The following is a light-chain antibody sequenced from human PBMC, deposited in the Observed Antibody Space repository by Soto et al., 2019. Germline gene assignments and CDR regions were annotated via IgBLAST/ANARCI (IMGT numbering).Light chain of an antibody. CDR1: SSNIGAGYD. CDR2: GNS. Sequence: QSVLTQPPSVSGAPGQRVTISCTGSSSNIGAGYDVHWYQQLPGTAPKLLIYGNSNRPSGVPDRFSGSKSGTSASLAITGLQAEDEADYYSQSYDRRPYVFGTGTKVTVL. J-gene: IGLJ1*01. CDR3: QSYDRRPYV. V-gene: IGLV1-40*01.